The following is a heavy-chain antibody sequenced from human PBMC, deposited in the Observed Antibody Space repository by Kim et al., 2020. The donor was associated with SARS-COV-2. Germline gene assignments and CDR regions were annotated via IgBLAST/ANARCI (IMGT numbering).Heavy chain of an antibody. CDR2: LYSGGST. J-gene: IGHJ4*02. V-gene: IGHV3-53*01. CDR1: GFTVSSHY. Sequence: GGSLRLSCAASGFTVSSHYMFWVRQAPRKGLECVSYLYSGGSTQYADSVKGRFTISRDTSNNSLYLQMSGLIVEDTALYYCARGRGRVWPQFRYCGQGT. CDR3: ARGRGRVWPQFRY. D-gene: IGHD3-16*01.